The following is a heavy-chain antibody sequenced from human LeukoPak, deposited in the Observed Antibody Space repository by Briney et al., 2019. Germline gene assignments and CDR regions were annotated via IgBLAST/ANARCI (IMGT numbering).Heavy chain of an antibody. D-gene: IGHD2-2*01. Sequence: GGSLRLSCAASGFTFSSYAMSWVRQAPGKGLEWVSAISGSGGSTYYADSVKGRFTISRDNSKNTLYLQMNSLRAEDTAVYYCAKTPAAILQIQLWLYFDYWGQGTLVTVSS. J-gene: IGHJ4*02. CDR3: AKTPAAILQIQLWLYFDY. CDR2: ISGSGGST. V-gene: IGHV3-23*01. CDR1: GFTFSSYA.